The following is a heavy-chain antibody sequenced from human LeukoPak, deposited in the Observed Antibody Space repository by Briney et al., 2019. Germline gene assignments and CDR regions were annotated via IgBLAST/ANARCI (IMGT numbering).Heavy chain of an antibody. Sequence: ASVRVSCKASGYTFTSYGISWVRQAPGQGLEWMGWISAYNGNTNYAQKLQGRVTMTTDTSPSTAYIELRSLRSDDTAVYYCARDPPYYDFWSGYLSADRRRYFDYWGQGTLVTVSS. CDR1: GYTFTSYG. CDR2: ISAYNGNT. V-gene: IGHV1-18*01. J-gene: IGHJ4*02. CDR3: ARDPPYYDFWSGYLSADRRRYFDY. D-gene: IGHD3-3*01.